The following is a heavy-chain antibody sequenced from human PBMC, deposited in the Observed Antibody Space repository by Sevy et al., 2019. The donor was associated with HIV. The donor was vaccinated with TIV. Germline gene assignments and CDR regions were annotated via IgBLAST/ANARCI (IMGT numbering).Heavy chain of an antibody. CDR1: GFTFSSYA. Sequence: GGSLRLPCAASGFTFSSYAMSWVRQAPGKGLEWVSGISGSGGSTYYANSVKGRFTISRDNSKNTVYLQMNSLRAEDTAVYYCAIYRGGSWGQGTLVTVSS. J-gene: IGHJ5*02. CDR3: AIYRGGS. D-gene: IGHD1-26*01. V-gene: IGHV3-23*01. CDR2: ISGSGGST.